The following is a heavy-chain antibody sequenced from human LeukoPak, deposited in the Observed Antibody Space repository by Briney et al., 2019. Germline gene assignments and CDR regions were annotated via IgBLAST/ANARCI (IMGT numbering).Heavy chain of an antibody. V-gene: IGHV1-46*01. CDR1: GYTFSSYY. J-gene: IGHJ4*02. Sequence: SVKVSRKASGYTFSSYYVHWVRQAPGQGLEWMAIINPSDGSTSYLQRFQGRVTLARDTSTNTVYMELSSLRSEDTAIYYCAREPHCSGGSCYFDYWGQGTLVTVSS. CDR2: INPSDGST. D-gene: IGHD2-15*01. CDR3: AREPHCSGGSCYFDY.